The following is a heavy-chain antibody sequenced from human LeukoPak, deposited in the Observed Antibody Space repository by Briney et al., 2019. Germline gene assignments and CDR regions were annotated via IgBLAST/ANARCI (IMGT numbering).Heavy chain of an antibody. Sequence: VASVKVSCKASGGTFSSYAISWVRQAPGQGLEWMGGIIPIFGTANYAQKFQGRVTITTDESTSTAYMELSSLRSEDTAVYYCARDSSGWSDQMNAFEYWGQGTLVTVSS. J-gene: IGHJ4*02. CDR3: ARDSSGWSDQMNAFEY. V-gene: IGHV1-69*05. CDR2: IIPIFGTA. CDR1: GGTFSSYA. D-gene: IGHD6-19*01.